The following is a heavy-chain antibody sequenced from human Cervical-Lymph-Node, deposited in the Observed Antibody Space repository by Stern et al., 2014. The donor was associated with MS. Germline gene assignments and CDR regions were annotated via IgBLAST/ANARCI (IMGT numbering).Heavy chain of an antibody. D-gene: IGHD2-15*01. V-gene: IGHV1-2*02. CDR2: SNLKNGAT. J-gene: IGHJ4*02. CDR1: GYTFTDYY. CDR3: ARPGGGLDH. Sequence: VQLVESGAEVKKPGASVRVSCKASGYTFTDYYLHWVRQAPGQGLEWMEWSNLKNGATNYAQKFQGRVAMTRDTSISTAYMDLRSLTSDDTAGFYCARPGGGLDHWGQGTLVTVSS.